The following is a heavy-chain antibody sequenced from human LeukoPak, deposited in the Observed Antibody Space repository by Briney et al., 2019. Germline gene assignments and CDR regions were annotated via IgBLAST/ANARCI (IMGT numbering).Heavy chain of an antibody. D-gene: IGHD6-13*01. V-gene: IGHV3-66*01. CDR1: GFTVSSNY. CDR3: ACLYSSPVHGYFDY. J-gene: IGHJ4*02. CDR2: IYSGGNT. Sequence: GGSLRLSCAASGFTVSSNYMSWVRQAPGKGLEWVSVIYSGGNTYYADSVKGRFTISRDNAKNSLYLQMNSLRAEDTAVYYCACLYSSPVHGYFDYWGQGTLVTVSS.